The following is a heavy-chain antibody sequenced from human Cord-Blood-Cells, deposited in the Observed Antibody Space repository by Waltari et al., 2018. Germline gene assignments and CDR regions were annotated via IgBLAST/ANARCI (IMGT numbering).Heavy chain of an antibody. CDR3: ASGGGRYSSSWYGYYYYYGMDV. D-gene: IGHD6-13*01. Sequence: QVQLVQSGAEVKKPGSSVKVSCKASGGTFSSYAISWVRQAPGQGLEWMGGIIPIFGTANYAQKCQGRVTITADESTSTAYMDLSSLRSEDTAVYYCASGGGRYSSSWYGYYYYYGMDVWGQGTTVTVSS. V-gene: IGHV1-69*01. CDR1: GGTFSSYA. CDR2: IIPIFGTA. J-gene: IGHJ6*02.